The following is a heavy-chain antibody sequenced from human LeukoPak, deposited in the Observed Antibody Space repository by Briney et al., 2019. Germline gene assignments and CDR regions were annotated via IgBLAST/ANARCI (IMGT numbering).Heavy chain of an antibody. V-gene: IGHV3-23*01. CDR2: ISGSGGST. CDR1: GFTFSSYA. J-gene: IGHJ4*02. D-gene: IGHD6-6*01. CDR3: AKDKVMAARPYYFDY. Sequence: GGSLRLSCAASGFTFSSYAMSWVRQAPGKGLEWVSAISGSGGSTYYADSVKGRFTISRDNSKNTLYLQMSSLRAEDTAVFYCAKDKVMAARPYYFDYWGQGTLVTVSS.